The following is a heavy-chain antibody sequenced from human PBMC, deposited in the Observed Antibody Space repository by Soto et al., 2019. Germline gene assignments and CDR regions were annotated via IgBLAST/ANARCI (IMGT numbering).Heavy chain of an antibody. V-gene: IGHV3-30*18. CDR2: ISYDGSNK. CDR3: AKDRLANPPYYYYYYGLDV. Sequence: GWSLRLSCAASGFTFSSYGMHWVRQAPGKGLEWVAIISYDGSNKYYADSVKGRFTISRDRSKNTLYLQMNSLRAADTAVYYCAKDRLANPPYYYYYYGLDVWGQGTTVTVSS. CDR1: GFTFSSYG. J-gene: IGHJ6*02.